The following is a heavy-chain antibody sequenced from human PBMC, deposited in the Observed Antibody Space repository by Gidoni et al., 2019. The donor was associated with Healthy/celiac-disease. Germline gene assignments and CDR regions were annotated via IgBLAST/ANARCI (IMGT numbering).Heavy chain of an antibody. Sequence: QVQLVESGGGVVQPGGSLRLSCAASGFTFSSYGMHWVRQAPGKGLEWVAVISYDGSNKYYADSVKGRFTISRDNSKNTLYLQMNILRAEDTAVYYCAKDRGFSGSYLRGDYWGQGTLVTVSS. D-gene: IGHD1-26*01. CDR2: ISYDGSNK. V-gene: IGHV3-30*18. CDR1: GFTFSSYG. CDR3: AKDRGFSGSYLRGDY. J-gene: IGHJ4*02.